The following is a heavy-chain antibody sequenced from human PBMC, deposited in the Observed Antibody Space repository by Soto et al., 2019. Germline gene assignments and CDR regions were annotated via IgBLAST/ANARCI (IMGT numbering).Heavy chain of an antibody. CDR3: ARGKFYGWVGELTSYYGLDV. CDR1: GYTFTSYA. CDR2: INAGNGNT. V-gene: IGHV1-3*01. J-gene: IGHJ6*02. D-gene: IGHD3-10*01. Sequence: GASVKVSCKASGYTFTSYAMHWVRQAPGQRLEWMGWINAGNGNTKYSQKFQGRVTITRDTSASTAYMELSSLRSQDTAVYYCARGKFYGWVGELTSYYGLDVWGQGTTVTVSS.